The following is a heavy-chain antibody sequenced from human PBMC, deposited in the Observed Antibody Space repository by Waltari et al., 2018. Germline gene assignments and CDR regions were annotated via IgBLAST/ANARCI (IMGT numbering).Heavy chain of an antibody. CDR1: GFTFSSSA. D-gene: IGHD6-19*01. Sequence: QVQLVESGGGVVQPGRSLRLSCAASGFTFSSSAMHWVRQAPGKGLEWVAVISYDGSNKYYVDSVKGRFTISRDNSKNTLYLQMNSLRAEDTAVYYCARVGLGGWYPSYYYGMDVWGQGTTVTVSS. J-gene: IGHJ6*02. CDR2: ISYDGSNK. CDR3: ARVGLGGWYPSYYYGMDV. V-gene: IGHV3-30*04.